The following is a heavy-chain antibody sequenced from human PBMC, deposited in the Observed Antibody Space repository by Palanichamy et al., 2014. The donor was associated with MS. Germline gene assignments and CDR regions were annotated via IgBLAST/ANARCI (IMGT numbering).Heavy chain of an antibody. CDR1: GFTFSSYE. V-gene: IGHV3-48*03. CDR2: ITSSGNTI. CDR3: ARAGGQHLPWDY. D-gene: IGHD6-13*01. Sequence: EVQLVESGGGLVQPGGSLRLSCAASGFTFSSYEMNWVRQAPGKGLEWVSYITSSGNTIYYADSAQGRFIISRDNAKNSLYLQMSSLRAEDSAVYYCARAGGQHLPWDYWGRGTLVTVSS. J-gene: IGHJ4*02.